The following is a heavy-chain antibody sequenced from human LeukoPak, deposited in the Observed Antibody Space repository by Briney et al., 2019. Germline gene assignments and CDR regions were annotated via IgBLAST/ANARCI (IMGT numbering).Heavy chain of an antibody. CDR3: ARDRVQLWLSCADY. D-gene: IGHD5-18*01. Sequence: PGGSLRLSCAASGFTFSSYGMHWVRQAPGKGLEWVAVISYDGSNKYYADSVKGRFTISRDNSKNTLYLQMNSLRAEDTAVYYCARDRVQLWLSCADYWGQGTLVTVSS. CDR1: GFTFSSYG. J-gene: IGHJ4*02. V-gene: IGHV3-30*03. CDR2: ISYDGSNK.